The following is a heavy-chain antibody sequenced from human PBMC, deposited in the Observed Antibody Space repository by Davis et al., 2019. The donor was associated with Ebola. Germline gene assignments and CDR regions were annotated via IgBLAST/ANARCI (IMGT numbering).Heavy chain of an antibody. V-gene: IGHV3-49*03. CDR2: SRSKGHNSTP. J-gene: IGHJ4*02. CDR3: RRAGGYDFWIDS. Sequence: SLNISCTCSGFTVGDYGVSSFRQPPGKGLEWVGFSRSKGHNSTPQYAASVRGRFTISRDDTKNIDYLQMNSLQTEYTAVYYCRRAGGYDFWIDSWGQGTLITV. CDR1: GFTVGDYG. D-gene: IGHD5-12*01.